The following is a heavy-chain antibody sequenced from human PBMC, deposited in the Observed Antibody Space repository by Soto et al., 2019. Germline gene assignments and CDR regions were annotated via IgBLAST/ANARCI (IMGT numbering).Heavy chain of an antibody. CDR2: ISAYNGNT. CDR3: ARDTKAPRIAARPLDY. J-gene: IGHJ4*02. Sequence: QVQLVQSGAEVKKPGASVKVSCKASGYTFTSYGISWVRQAPGQGLEWMGWISAYNGNTNYAQKLQGRVTMTTDTSTSTAYMELRSLRSDATAVYYCARDTKAPRIAARPLDYWGQGTLVTVSS. CDR1: GYTFTSYG. V-gene: IGHV1-18*04. D-gene: IGHD6-13*01.